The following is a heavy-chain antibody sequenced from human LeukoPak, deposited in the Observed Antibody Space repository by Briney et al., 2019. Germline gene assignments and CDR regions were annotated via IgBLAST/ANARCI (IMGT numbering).Heavy chain of an antibody. CDR1: GFTFSSYA. CDR2: ISGSGGST. J-gene: IGHJ6*02. CDR3: AKADYDFWSGVDYYYYGMDV. V-gene: IGHV3-23*01. Sequence: GGSLRLSCAASGFTFSSYAMSWVRQAPGKGLEWVSAISGSGGSTYYADSVKGRFTISRDNSKNTLYLQMNSLRAEDTAVYYCAKADYDFWSGVDYYYYGMDVWGQGTTVTVSS. D-gene: IGHD3-3*01.